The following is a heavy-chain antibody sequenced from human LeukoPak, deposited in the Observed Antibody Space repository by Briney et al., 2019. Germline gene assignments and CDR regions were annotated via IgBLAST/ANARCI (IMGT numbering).Heavy chain of an antibody. Sequence: SVKVSCKASGGTFSSYAISWVRQAPGQGFEWMGGIIPIFGTANYAQKFQGRVTITADESTSTAYMELSSLRSEDTAVYYCANRYYYGSGSSSLFDYWGQGTLVTVSS. CDR3: ANRYYYGSGSSSLFDY. V-gene: IGHV1-69*13. J-gene: IGHJ4*02. D-gene: IGHD3-10*01. CDR2: IIPIFGTA. CDR1: GGTFSSYA.